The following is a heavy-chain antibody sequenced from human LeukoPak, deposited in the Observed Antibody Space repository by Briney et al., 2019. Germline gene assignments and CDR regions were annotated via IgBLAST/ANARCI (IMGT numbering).Heavy chain of an antibody. CDR2: INPSGGST. J-gene: IGHJ5*02. V-gene: IGHV1-46*01. Sequence: GASVKVSCKASGYTLTTHSMHRVRQAPGQGLEWMGIINPSGGSTNYAQKFQGRVTMSSDTSTSTVYMELSSLRSDDTAVYYCARDAWWLPETWGQGTLVTVSS. CDR1: GYTLTTHS. CDR3: ARDAWWLPET. D-gene: IGHD2-15*01.